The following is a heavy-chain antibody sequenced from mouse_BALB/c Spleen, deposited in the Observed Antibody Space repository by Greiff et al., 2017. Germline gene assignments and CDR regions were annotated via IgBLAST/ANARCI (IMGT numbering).Heavy chain of an antibody. CDR3: ARGGTAFYAMDY. V-gene: IGHV3-6*02. Sequence: DVQLQESGPGLVKPSQSLSLTCSVTGYSITSGYYWNWIRQFPGNKLEWMGYISYDGSNNYNPSLKNRISITRDTSKNQFFLKLNSVTTEDTATYYCARGGTAFYAMDYWGQGTSVTVSS. D-gene: IGHD1-2*01. CDR1: GYSITSGYY. J-gene: IGHJ4*01. CDR2: ISYDGSN.